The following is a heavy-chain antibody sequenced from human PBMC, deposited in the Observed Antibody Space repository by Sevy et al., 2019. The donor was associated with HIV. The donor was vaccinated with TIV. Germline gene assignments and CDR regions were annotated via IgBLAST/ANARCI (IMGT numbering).Heavy chain of an antibody. CDR2: MWVDGRNK. V-gene: IGHV3-33*01. D-gene: IGHD7-27*01. J-gene: IGHJ3*01. CDR1: GFTLSAFG. Sequence: GGSLRLSCEASGFTLSAFGMQWVRQAPGKGLEWLSVMWVDGRNKYYIDSVKGRFTVSRDTSKNTLYLQMNSLRVEDTAVYYCARELGPVVGCDLWGQGTMVTVSS. CDR3: ARELGPVVGCDL.